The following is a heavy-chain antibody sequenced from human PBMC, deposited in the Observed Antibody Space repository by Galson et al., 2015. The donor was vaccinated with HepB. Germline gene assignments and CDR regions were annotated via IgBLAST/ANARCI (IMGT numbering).Heavy chain of an antibody. V-gene: IGHV3-53*01. Sequence: SLRLSCAASGLTVSSNYMSWVRQAPGKGLEWVSVIYSGGSTFYADSVKGRFTISRDNSKNTLYLQMNSLRAEDTAVYYCARGKRGSEYSSSWYAFEIWGQGTMVTVSS. CDR3: ARGKRGSEYSSSWYAFEI. J-gene: IGHJ3*02. CDR2: IYSGGST. CDR1: GLTVSSNY. D-gene: IGHD6-13*01.